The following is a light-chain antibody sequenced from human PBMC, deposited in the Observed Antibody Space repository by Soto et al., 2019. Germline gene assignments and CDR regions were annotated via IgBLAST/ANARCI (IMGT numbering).Light chain of an antibody. CDR3: QQANSFPIT. Sequence: DVQITQSPSSLSAYVADRVTITCRASQDISNYLNWYQQKPGKAPKLLIYAASSLQSGVPSRFSGSGSGTDFTLTISSLQPEDFATYYCQQANSFPITFGQGTRLE. J-gene: IGKJ5*01. CDR2: AAS. V-gene: IGKV1-12*01. CDR1: QDISNY.